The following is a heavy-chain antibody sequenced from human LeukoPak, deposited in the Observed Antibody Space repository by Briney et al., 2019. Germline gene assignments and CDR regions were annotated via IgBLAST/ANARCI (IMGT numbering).Heavy chain of an antibody. CDR2: IYHSGST. CDR3: ARSGGGFGELSSAFDI. CDR1: GYSISSGYY. D-gene: IGHD3-10*01. Sequence: PSETLSLTCTVSGYSISSGYYWGWIRQPPGKGLEWIGSIYHSGSTYYNPSLKSRVTISVDTSKNQFSLKLSSVTAADTAVYYCARSGGGFGELSSAFDIWGQGTMVTVSS. V-gene: IGHV4-38-2*02. J-gene: IGHJ3*02.